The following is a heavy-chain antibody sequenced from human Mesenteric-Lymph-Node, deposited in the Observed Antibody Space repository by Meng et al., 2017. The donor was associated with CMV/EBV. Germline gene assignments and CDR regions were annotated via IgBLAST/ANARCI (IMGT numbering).Heavy chain of an antibody. J-gene: IGHJ3*02. V-gene: IGHV3-7*01. Sequence: GGSLRLSCAASGFTFSSYSMNWVRQAPGKGLEWVANIKQDGSEKYYVDSVKGRFTISRDNAKNSLYLQMNSLRAEDTAVYYCARVLRIAGANAFDIWGQGTMVTVSS. D-gene: IGHD6-25*01. CDR3: ARVLRIAGANAFDI. CDR2: IKQDGSEK. CDR1: GFTFSSYS.